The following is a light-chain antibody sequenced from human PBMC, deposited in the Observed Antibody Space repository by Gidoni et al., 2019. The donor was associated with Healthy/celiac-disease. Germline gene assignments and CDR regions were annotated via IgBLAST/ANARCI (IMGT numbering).Light chain of an antibody. CDR1: QSVRSSY. V-gene: IGKV3-20*01. Sequence: IVLTQSPGTLSLSPGERATLSCRASQSVRSSYLAWYQQKHGQAPRRLIYGASSRATGIPDRFSGSGSGTDFTLTISRLEHEDFAVYYCQQYGRSPLTFGKGTKVEIK. J-gene: IGKJ1*01. CDR3: QQYGRSPLT. CDR2: GAS.